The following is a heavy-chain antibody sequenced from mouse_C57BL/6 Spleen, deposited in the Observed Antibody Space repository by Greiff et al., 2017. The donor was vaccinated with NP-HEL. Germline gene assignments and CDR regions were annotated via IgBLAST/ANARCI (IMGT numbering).Heavy chain of an antibody. V-gene: IGHV3-6*01. Sequence: EVQLQQSGPGLVKPSQSLSLTCSVPGYSITSGYYWNWIRQFPGNKLEWMGYISYDGSNNYNPSLKNRISITRDTSKNQFFLKLNSVTTEDTATYYCARTVTTYFDYWGQGTTLTVSS. CDR3: ARTVTTYFDY. D-gene: IGHD2-12*01. CDR2: ISYDGSN. CDR1: GYSITSGYY. J-gene: IGHJ2*01.